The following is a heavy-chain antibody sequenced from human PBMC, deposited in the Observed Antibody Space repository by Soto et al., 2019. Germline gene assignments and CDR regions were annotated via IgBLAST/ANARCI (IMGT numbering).Heavy chain of an antibody. D-gene: IGHD1-7*01. V-gene: IGHV4-61*01. CDR2: IYYSGST. Sequence: LSLTCTVSGGSVSSGSYYWRWIRQPPGKGLEWIGYIYYSGSTNYNPSLKSRVTISVDTSKNQFSLKLSSVTAADTAVYYCARDRFAGTTGGYYYYYGMDVWGQGTTVAISS. CDR3: ARDRFAGTTGGYYYYYGMDV. J-gene: IGHJ6*02. CDR1: GGSVSSGSYY.